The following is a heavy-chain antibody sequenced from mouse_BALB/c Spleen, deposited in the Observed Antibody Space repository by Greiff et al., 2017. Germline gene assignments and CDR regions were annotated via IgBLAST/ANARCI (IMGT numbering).Heavy chain of an antibody. CDR2: ISYSGST. CDR3: ARRGGNYGDAMDY. J-gene: IGHJ4*01. D-gene: IGHD2-1*01. CDR1: GYSITSDYA. Sequence: EVQLQQSGPGLVKPSQSLSLTCTVTGYSITSDYAWNWIRQFPGNKLEWMGYISYSGSTSYNPSLKSRISITRDTSKNQFFLQLNSVTTEDTATYYCARRGGNYGDAMDYWGQGTSVTVSS. V-gene: IGHV3-2*02.